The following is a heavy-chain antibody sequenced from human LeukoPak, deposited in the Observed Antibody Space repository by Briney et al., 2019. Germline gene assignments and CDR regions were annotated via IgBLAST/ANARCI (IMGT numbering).Heavy chain of an antibody. D-gene: IGHD3-22*01. V-gene: IGHV3-7*01. Sequence: GGSLRLSCAASGFTFSSYWMSWVRQAPGKGLEWVANIKQDGSEKYYVDSVKGRFTISRDNAKNSLYLQMNSLRAEDTAAYYCARVYDSSGYYYVGVDYWGQGTLVTVSS. CDR2: IKQDGSEK. CDR1: GFTFSSYW. CDR3: ARVYDSSGYYYVGVDY. J-gene: IGHJ4*02.